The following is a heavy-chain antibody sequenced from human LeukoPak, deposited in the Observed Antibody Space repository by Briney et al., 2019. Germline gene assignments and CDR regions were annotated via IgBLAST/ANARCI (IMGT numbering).Heavy chain of an antibody. J-gene: IGHJ6*03. D-gene: IGHD3-10*01. CDR3: TTERVVRGVISSYYMDV. Sequence: PGGSLRLSCTVSGFTVSSNSMSWVRQAPGKGLEWVSFIYSDNTHYSDSVKGRFTISRDNSKNTLYLQMNSLRAEDAAVYYCTTERVVRGVISSYYMDVWGKGTTVTVSS. CDR1: GFTVSSNS. V-gene: IGHV3-53*01. CDR2: IYSDNT.